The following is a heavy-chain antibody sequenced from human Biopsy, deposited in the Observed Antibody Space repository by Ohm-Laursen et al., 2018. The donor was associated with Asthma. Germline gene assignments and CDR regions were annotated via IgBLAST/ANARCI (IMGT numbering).Heavy chain of an antibody. D-gene: IGHD2-21*01. V-gene: IGHV3-21*04. CDR1: GFTFSHYN. Sequence: GSLRLSCAASGFTFSHYNMNWVRQAPGKGLEWVSSITDTSRYIKYADSVKGRFTISRDNAKNSLYLQTNSLTAEDTAVYHCAKDERAYYGSDSKYMQPVPLGDWGQGTVVIVSA. CDR2: ITDTSRYI. J-gene: IGHJ4*02. CDR3: AKDERAYYGSDSKYMQPVPLGD.